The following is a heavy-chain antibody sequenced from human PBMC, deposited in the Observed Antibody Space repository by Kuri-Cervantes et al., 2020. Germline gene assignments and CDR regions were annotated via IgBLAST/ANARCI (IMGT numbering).Heavy chain of an antibody. CDR3: ARVGEADYYDSSGYYNWFDP. D-gene: IGHD3-22*01. J-gene: IGHJ5*02. V-gene: IGHV4-34*01. CDR1: GGSFSGYY. Sequence: ESLKISCAVYGGSFSGYYWSWIRQPPGKGLEWIGEINHSGSTNYNPSLKSRVTISVDTSKNQFSLKLSSVTAADTAVYYCARVGEADYYDSSGYYNWFDPWGRGTLVTVSS. CDR2: INHSGST.